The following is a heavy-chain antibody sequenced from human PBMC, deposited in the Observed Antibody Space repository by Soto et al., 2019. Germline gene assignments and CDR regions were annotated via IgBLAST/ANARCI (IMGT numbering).Heavy chain of an antibody. V-gene: IGHV4-59*01. J-gene: IGHJ6*02. CDR1: GGSISSYY. Sequence: SETLSLTCPVSGGSISSYYWSWIRQPPGKGLEWIGYIYYSGSTNYNPSLKGRVTISVDTSKNQFSLKLSSVTAADTAVYYCARDSPRYYYGMDVSGQGTTVTVSS. CDR3: ARDSPRYYYGMDV. CDR2: IYYSGST.